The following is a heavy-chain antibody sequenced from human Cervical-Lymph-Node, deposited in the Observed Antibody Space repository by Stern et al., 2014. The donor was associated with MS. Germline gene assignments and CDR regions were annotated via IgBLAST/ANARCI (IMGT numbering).Heavy chain of an antibody. CDR3: GRRDYYDSSGYYDDAFDI. Sequence: VQLEESGPGLVKPSETLSLTCTVSGGSISTFYWNWIRQPPGKGLEWIGQINYKGSTNYNPSLKSRVTISVDTSKNQFSLKLSSVTAADTAVYYCGRRDYYDSSGYYDDAFDIWGQGTMVTVSS. CDR1: GGSISTFY. D-gene: IGHD3-22*01. CDR2: INYKGST. J-gene: IGHJ3*02. V-gene: IGHV4-59*01.